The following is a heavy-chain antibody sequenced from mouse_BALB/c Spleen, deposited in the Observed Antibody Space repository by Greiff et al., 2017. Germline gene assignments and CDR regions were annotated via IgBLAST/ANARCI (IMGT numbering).Heavy chain of an antibody. D-gene: IGHD2-4*01. CDR2: INPNNGGT. J-gene: IGHJ4*01. V-gene: IGHV1-18*01. CDR3: ARSYYDYDGGYAMDY. Sequence: EVQLQESGPELVKPGASVKISCKTSGYTFTEYTMHWVKQSHGKSLEWIGGINPNNGGTSYNQKFKGKATLTVDKSSSTAYLELRSLTSEDSAVYYCARSYYDYDGGYAMDYWGQGNSVTVSS. CDR1: GYTFTEYT.